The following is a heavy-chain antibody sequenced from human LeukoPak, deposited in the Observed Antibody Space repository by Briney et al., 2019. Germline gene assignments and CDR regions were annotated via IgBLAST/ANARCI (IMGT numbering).Heavy chain of an antibody. V-gene: IGHV3-23*01. J-gene: IGHJ4*02. CDR1: GFTVSSNY. CDR3: AKALNIYSKSDGPH. Sequence: GGSLRLSCAASGFTVSSNYMSWVRQAPGKGLEWVSAISGSGGSTYYADSVKDRFTISRDNSKNTLYLQMNSLRAEDTAVYYCAKALNIYSKSDGPHWGQGTLVTVSS. CDR2: ISGSGGST. D-gene: IGHD6-13*01.